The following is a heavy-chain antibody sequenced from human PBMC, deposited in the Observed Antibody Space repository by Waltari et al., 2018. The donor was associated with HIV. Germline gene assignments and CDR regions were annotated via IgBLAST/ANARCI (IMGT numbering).Heavy chain of an antibody. CDR1: GFTFSSYW. Sequence: EVQLVESGADLVQPGGSLRLSCAASGFTFSSYWMHWVRQAPGKGLVWVSRIDTDGSTTTYADSVKGRFTISRDNAKNILYLQMNSLRVEDTAVYYCARDVAGRGGYWGQGTLVSVSS. CDR3: ARDVAGRGGY. CDR2: IDTDGSTT. D-gene: IGHD3-3*01. V-gene: IGHV3-74*01. J-gene: IGHJ4*02.